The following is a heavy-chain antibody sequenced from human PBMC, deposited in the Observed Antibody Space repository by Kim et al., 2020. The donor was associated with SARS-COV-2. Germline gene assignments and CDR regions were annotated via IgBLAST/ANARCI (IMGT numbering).Heavy chain of an antibody. CDR1: GDSVSSNSAA. CDR2: TYYRSKWYN. V-gene: IGHV6-1*01. D-gene: IGHD2-2*01. Sequence: SQTLSLTCAISGDSVSSNSAAWNWIRQSPSRGLEWLGRTYYRSKWYNDYAVSVKSRITINPDTSKNQFSLQLNSVTPEDTAVYYCARGDSIVVVPAARGWFDPWGQGTLVTVSS. CDR3: ARGDSIVVVPAARGWFDP. J-gene: IGHJ5*02.